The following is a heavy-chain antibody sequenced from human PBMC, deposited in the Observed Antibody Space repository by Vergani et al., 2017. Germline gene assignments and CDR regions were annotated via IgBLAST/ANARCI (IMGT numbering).Heavy chain of an antibody. J-gene: IGHJ4*02. V-gene: IGHV4-59*01. CDR2: IYYSGST. D-gene: IGHD4/OR15-4a*01. CDR1: GGSISSYY. Sequence: QVQLQESGPGLVEPSETLSLTCTVSGGSISSYYWSWIRQPPGKGLEWIGYIYYSGSTNYNPSLKSRVTISVDTSKNQFSLKLSSVTAADTAVYYCARLGAAVAYWGQGTLVTVSS. CDR3: ARLGAAVAY.